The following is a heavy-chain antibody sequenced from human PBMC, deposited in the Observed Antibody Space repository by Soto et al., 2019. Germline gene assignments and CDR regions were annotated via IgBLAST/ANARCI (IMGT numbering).Heavy chain of an antibody. D-gene: IGHD3-16*02. CDR1: GYAFTIYY. J-gene: IGHJ4*02. V-gene: IGHV1-46*01. CDR3: ARSYYDYVWGSYRSAHFDY. CDR2: INPSGDST. Sequence: ASLKVSCKASGYAFTIYYMHWVRQAPGQGLEWMGIINPSGDSTSYAQKFQGRVTMTRDTSTSTVYMELSSLRSEDTAVYYCARSYYDYVWGSYRSAHFDYWGQGTLVTVSS.